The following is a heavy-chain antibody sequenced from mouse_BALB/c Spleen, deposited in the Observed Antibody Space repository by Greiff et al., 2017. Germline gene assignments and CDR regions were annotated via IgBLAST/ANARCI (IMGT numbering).Heavy chain of an antibody. J-gene: IGHJ4*01. V-gene: IGHV5-6-5*01. D-gene: IGHD2-1*01. CDR3: ARRGYGNYEYYAMDY. Sequence: EVKLVESGGGLVKPGGSLKLSCAASGFTFSSYAMSWVRQTPEKRLEWVASISSGGSTYYPDSVKGRFTISRDNARNILYLQMSSLRSEDTAMYYCARRGYGNYEYYAMDYWGQGTSVTVSS. CDR1: GFTFSSYA. CDR2: ISSGGST.